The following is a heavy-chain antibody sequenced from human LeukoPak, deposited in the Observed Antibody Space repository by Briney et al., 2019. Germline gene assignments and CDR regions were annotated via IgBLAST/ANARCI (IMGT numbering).Heavy chain of an antibody. D-gene: IGHD6-19*01. V-gene: IGHV1-2*02. J-gene: IGHJ4*02. CDR3: ASGYKDSSGWGRVDY. CDR1: GYSFTVYY. CDR2: INPDIGGT. Sequence: WASVKVSCKASGYSFTVYYMHWVRQAPGQGLEWMGWINPDIGGTNYAQKFQGRVTMTRDKSISTAYMELSRLTSDDTAVYYCASGYKDSSGWGRVDYWGQGTLVTVSS.